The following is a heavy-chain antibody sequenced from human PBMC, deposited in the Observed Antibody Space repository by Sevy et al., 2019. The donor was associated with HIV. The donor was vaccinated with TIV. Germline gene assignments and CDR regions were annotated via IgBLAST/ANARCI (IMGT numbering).Heavy chain of an antibody. D-gene: IGHD3-16*01. J-gene: IGHJ6*02. Sequence: KISCKGSGYSFTDYWIGWVRQKPGKGLEWMGIIYPGDSDTIYSPSFQGQVTISVDKSISTAYLQWSSLKASDTAIFYCARGARGTLPSYYYYTLNIWGQGTTVTVSS. V-gene: IGHV5-51*01. CDR2: IYPGDSDT. CDR3: ARGARGTLPSYYYYTLNI. CDR1: GYSFTDYW.